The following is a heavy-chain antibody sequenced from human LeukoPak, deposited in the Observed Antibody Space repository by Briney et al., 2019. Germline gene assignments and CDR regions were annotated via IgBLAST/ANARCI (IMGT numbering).Heavy chain of an antibody. Sequence: SETLTLTCAVYGGSFSGYYWSWIRQPPGKGLEWIGEISHSGSTNYNPSLKSRVTISVDTSKNQFSLKLSSVTAADTAVYYCATGLPGVATILGYFAYWRQGTLVTVSS. V-gene: IGHV4-34*01. CDR3: ATGLPGVATILGYFAY. CDR2: ISHSGST. D-gene: IGHD5-12*01. CDR1: GGSFSGYY. J-gene: IGHJ4*02.